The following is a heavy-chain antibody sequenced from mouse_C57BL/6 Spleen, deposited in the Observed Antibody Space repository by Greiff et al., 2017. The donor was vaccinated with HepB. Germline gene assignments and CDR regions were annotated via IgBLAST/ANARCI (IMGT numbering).Heavy chain of an antibody. CDR1: GISITTGNYR. V-gene: IGHV3-5*01. Sequence: EVQLQQSGPGLVKPSQTVFLTCTVTGISITTGNYRWSWIRQFPGNKLEWIGYIYYSGTITYNPSLTSRTTITRDTPKNQFFLEMNSLTAEDTATYYCARERESFGYWYFDVWGTGTTVTVSS. J-gene: IGHJ1*03. CDR2: IYYSGTI. CDR3: ARERESFGYWYFDV.